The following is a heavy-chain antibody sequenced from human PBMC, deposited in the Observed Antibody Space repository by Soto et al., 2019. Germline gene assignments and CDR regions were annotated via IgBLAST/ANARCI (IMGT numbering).Heavy chain of an antibody. D-gene: IGHD6-19*01. CDR1: GDSYSISTYS. J-gene: IGHJ5*02. V-gene: IGHV4-30-2*01. Sequence: SETLSLTCDMSGDSYSISTYSWSWIRQPPGKALQWIGFIYQSGVTSYNPSLASRVSISLDRSNNQCSLTLKSVTAADTAVYFCAGMPYPSGLRFDPWGPGTLVTVSS. CDR2: IYQSGVT. CDR3: AGMPYPSGLRFDP.